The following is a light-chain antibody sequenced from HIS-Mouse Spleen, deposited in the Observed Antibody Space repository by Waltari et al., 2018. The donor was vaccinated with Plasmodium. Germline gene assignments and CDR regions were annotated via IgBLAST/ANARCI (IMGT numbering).Light chain of an antibody. CDR1: QRVSSN. CDR2: GAS. CDR3: QQYNNWSFT. J-gene: IGKJ3*01. V-gene: IGKV3-15*01. Sequence: EIVMTQSSATLSVSPGGRAIPNCRASQRVSSNLAWYQQKPGQAPRLLIYGASTRATGIPARFSGSGSGTEFTLTISSLQSEDFAVYYCQQYNNWSFTFGPGTKVDIK.